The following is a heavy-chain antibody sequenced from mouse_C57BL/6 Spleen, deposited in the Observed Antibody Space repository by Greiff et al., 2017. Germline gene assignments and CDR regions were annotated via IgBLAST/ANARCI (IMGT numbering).Heavy chain of an antibody. CDR2: IDPSDSYT. Sequence: QVQLQQPGAELVKPGASVKLSCKASGYTFTSYWMQWVKQRPGQGLEWIGAIDPSDSYTNYTQQFKGKATLTVDTSSSTAYMQLTSLTSEEAAVYYCARGKLGQGDYWGQGNTLTVSS. CDR3: ARGKLGQGDY. D-gene: IGHD4-1*01. J-gene: IGHJ2*01. CDR1: GYTFTSYW. V-gene: IGHV1-50*01.